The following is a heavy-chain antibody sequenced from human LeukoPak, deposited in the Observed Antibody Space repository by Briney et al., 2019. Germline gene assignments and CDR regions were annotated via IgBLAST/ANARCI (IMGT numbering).Heavy chain of an antibody. V-gene: IGHV1-2*02. J-gene: IGHJ4*02. CDR2: INPNSGDT. D-gene: IGHD2-15*01. CDR3: ARGLRGYCDGDSCYLFDY. Sequence: ASVKVSCKASGYSFTGCYVHWVRQAPGQGLEWMGWINPNSGDTNYAQKFQGRVTMTRDTSISTAYMELSRLRSDDTAVYYCARGLRGYCDGDSCYLFDYWGQGILVTVSS. CDR1: GYSFTGCY.